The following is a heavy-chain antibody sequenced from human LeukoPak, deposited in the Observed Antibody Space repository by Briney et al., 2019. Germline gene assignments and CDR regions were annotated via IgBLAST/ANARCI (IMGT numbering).Heavy chain of an antibody. CDR1: GFTFCSYD. Sequence: GGSLRLSCAASGFTFCSYDMHWVRQATGIGLEWVSAIGTAGDTYYPGSVKGRFTISRENAKNSLYLQMNSLRAGDSAVYYCARAHYYDSSGCYSGWYFDLWGRGTLVTVSS. D-gene: IGHD3-22*01. J-gene: IGHJ2*01. CDR2: IGTAGDT. CDR3: ARAHYYDSSGCYSGWYFDL. V-gene: IGHV3-13*04.